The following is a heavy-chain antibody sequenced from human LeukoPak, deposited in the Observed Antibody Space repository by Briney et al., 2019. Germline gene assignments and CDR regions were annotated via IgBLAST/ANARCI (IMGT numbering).Heavy chain of an antibody. V-gene: IGHV4-61*02. CDR2: IYASGST. D-gene: IGHD3-3*02. Sequence: SQTLSLTCTVSGGSISSGSYYWSWVRQPAGKGLEWIGRIYASGSTNYNPSLKSRVTISVDTSKNQFSLKLSSVTAADTAVYYCARGHFTYYFDYWGQGTLVTVSS. J-gene: IGHJ4*02. CDR3: ARGHFTYYFDY. CDR1: GGSISSGSYY.